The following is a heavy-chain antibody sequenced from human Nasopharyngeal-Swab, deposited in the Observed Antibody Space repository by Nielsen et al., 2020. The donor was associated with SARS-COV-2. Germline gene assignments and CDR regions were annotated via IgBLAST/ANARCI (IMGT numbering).Heavy chain of an antibody. Sequence: SLTISCAASGFTFDDYGMNWVRQAPGKGLEWVSGISWNSGSIGYADSAKGRFTISRDNAKTSLYLQMNSLRAEDTALYYCAKDRSSSGGEVFDYWGQGTLVTVSS. CDR1: GFTFDDYG. D-gene: IGHD6-19*01. V-gene: IGHV3-9*01. J-gene: IGHJ4*02. CDR2: ISWNSGSI. CDR3: AKDRSSSGGEVFDY.